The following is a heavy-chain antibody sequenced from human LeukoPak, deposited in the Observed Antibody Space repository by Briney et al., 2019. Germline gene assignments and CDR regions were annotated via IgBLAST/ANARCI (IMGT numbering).Heavy chain of an antibody. CDR1: GGSFSGYY. Sequence: PSETLSLTCAVYGGSFSGYYWSWIRQPPGKGLEWIGKINHSGSTNYNPSLKSRVTISVDTSKYQFSLKLSSVTAADTAVYYCARGGMVAVAVRNHKRGYGMDVWGQGTTVTVSS. D-gene: IGHD6-19*01. CDR3: ARGGMVAVAVRNHKRGYGMDV. J-gene: IGHJ6*02. V-gene: IGHV4-34*01. CDR2: INHSGST.